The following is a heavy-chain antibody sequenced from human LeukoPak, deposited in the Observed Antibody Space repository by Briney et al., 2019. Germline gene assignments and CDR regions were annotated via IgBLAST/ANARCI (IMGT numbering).Heavy chain of an antibody. V-gene: IGHV4-39*01. Sequence: SETLSLTCTVSGGSISSSSYYWGWIRQPPGKGLEWIGSIYYSGSTYYNPSLKSRVTISVDTSKNQFSLKLSSVTAADTAVYYCATEDTAMGSFDYCGQGTLVTVSS. D-gene: IGHD5-18*01. J-gene: IGHJ4*02. CDR2: IYYSGST. CDR3: ATEDTAMGSFDY. CDR1: GGSISSSSYY.